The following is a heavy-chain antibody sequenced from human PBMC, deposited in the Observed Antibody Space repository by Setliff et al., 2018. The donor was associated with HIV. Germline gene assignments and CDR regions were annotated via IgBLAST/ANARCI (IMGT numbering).Heavy chain of an antibody. CDR2: INPNTGNT. V-gene: IGHV1-2*02. CDR1: GYTFTGYF. J-gene: IGHJ4*02. CDR3: ARTLPQYTNLFDY. D-gene: IGHD5-18*01. Sequence: GASVKVSCKASGYTFTGYFIHWVRQAPGQGFEWMGWINPNTGNTHYPPSFQGRVTMTRDTSTTTAYMELSRLRSDDTAVYYCARTLPQYTNLFDYWGQGTLVTVSS.